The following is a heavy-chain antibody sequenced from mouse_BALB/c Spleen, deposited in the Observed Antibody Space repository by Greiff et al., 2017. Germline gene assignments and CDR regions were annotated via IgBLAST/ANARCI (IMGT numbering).Heavy chain of an antibody. D-gene: IGHD2-4*01. CDR2: IWAGGST. CDR3: ARGGLRSGMDY. CDR1: GFSLASYG. J-gene: IGHJ4*01. Sequence: VMLVESGPGLVAPSQSLSITCTVSGFSLASYGVHWVRQPPGKGLEWLGVIWAGGSTNYNSALMSRLSISKDNSKSQVFLKMNSLQTDDTAMYYCARGGLRSGMDYWGQGTSVTVSS. V-gene: IGHV2-9*02.